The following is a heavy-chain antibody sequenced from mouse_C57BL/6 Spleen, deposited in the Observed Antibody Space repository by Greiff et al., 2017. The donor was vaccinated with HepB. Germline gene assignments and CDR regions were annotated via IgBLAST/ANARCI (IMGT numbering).Heavy chain of an antibody. CDR3: SRWGRGFAY. V-gene: IGHV1-69*01. CDR2: IDPSDSYT. D-gene: IGHD3-3*01. CDR1: GYTFTSYW. Sequence: QVQLQQPGAELVMPGASVKLSCKASGYTFTSYWMHWVKQRPGQGLEWIGEIDPSDSYTNYNQKFKSKSTLTVDKSSSTAYMQLSSLTSEDSAVYYCSRWGRGFAYWGQGTLVTVSA. J-gene: IGHJ3*01.